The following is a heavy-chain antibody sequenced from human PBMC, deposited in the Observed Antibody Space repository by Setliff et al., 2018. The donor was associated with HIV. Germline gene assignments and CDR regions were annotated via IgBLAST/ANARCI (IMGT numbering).Heavy chain of an antibody. CDR2: VNHKGVA. CDR1: GGAFSGYY. J-gene: IGHJ4*02. D-gene: IGHD2-21*01. Sequence: SQTLSLTCAVYGGAFSGYYWTWIRQSPGRGLEWIGEVNHKGVANYSPSLMRRATISADTSKNQFSLRLSSVTAADTALYFCTRAQIAAPRPFDYWGQGTLVTVSS. V-gene: IGHV4-34*01. CDR3: TRAQIAAPRPFDY.